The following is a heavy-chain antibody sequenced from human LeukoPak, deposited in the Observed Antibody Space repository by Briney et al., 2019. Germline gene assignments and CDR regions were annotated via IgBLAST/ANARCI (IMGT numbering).Heavy chain of an antibody. CDR3: ARSFSDAFDI. J-gene: IGHJ3*02. Sequence: ASVKVSCKASGYTFTSYGISWVRQAPGQELEWMGRINPYSGGTNYAQEFQGRVTMTRDTSASTAYMELSSLKSEDTAIYYCARSFSDAFDIWGQGTMVTVSS. D-gene: IGHD3-16*02. CDR1: GYTFTSYG. V-gene: IGHV1-18*01. CDR2: INPYSGGT.